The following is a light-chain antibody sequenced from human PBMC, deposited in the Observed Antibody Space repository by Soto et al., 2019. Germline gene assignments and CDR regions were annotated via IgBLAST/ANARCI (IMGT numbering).Light chain of an antibody. V-gene: IGLV4-69*01. CDR1: SGHSSYA. CDR3: QTWGTGIAV. Sequence: QLVLTQSPSASASLGASVKLTCTLSSGHSSYAIAWHQQQLEKGPRYLMKLNSDGSHSKGDGIPDRFSGSSSGAERYLTISSLQSEDEADYYCQTWGTGIAVFGGGTQLTVL. J-gene: IGLJ7*01. CDR2: LNSDGSH.